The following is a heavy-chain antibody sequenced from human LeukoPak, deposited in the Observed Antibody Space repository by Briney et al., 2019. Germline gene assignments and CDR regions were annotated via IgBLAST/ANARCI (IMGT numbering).Heavy chain of an antibody. CDR3: ARASSSSPYYFDY. CDR1: GGSFSGYY. D-gene: IGHD6-6*01. CDR2: INHSGST. V-gene: IGHV4-34*01. Sequence: SETLSLTCAVYGGSFSGYYWSWIRQPPGKGLEWIGEINHSGSTNYNPSLKSRVTISVDTSKNQFSLKLGSVTAADTAVYYCARASSSSPYYFDYWGQGTLVTVSS. J-gene: IGHJ4*02.